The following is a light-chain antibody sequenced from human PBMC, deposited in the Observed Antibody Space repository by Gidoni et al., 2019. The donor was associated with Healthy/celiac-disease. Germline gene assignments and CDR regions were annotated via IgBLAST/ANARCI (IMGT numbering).Light chain of an antibody. CDR1: QSISSY. CDR2: AAS. CDR3: QQSYSTPLT. Sequence: GYPVSITCRASQSISSYLNWYQQKPGKAPKLLIYAASSLQSGVPSRFSGSGSGTDFTLTISSLQPEDFATYYCQQSYSTPLTFGGGTKVEIK. J-gene: IGKJ4*01. V-gene: IGKV1-39*01.